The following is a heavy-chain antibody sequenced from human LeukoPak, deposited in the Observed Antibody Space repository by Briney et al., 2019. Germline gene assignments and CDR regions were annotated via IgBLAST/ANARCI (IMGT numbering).Heavy chain of an antibody. Sequence: PGGSLRLSCAASGFTFSSYGMHWVRQASGKGLEWVGRIRSKANSYATAYAASVKGRFTISRDDSKNTAYLQMNSLKTEDTAVYYCTRHDYGDYVSVAFDIWGQGTMVTVSS. CDR3: TRHDYGDYVSVAFDI. CDR1: GFTFSSYG. V-gene: IGHV3-73*01. CDR2: IRSKANSYAT. J-gene: IGHJ3*02. D-gene: IGHD4-17*01.